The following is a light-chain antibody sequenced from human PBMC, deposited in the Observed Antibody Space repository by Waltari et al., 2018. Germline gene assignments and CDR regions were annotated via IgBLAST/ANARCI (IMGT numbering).Light chain of an antibody. CDR1: SSDGGDYNY. J-gene: IGLJ2*01. CDR2: DVS. V-gene: IGLV2-14*03. CDR3: SSYISSSTLEL. Sequence: QSALTQPASVSGSPGQSTTISCTGTSSDGGDYNYFPWYPQHPGKAPKLILFDVSDRPSGVSSRFSGSKSGNTASLTISGLQAQDEADYYCSSYISSSTLELFGGGTSLTVL.